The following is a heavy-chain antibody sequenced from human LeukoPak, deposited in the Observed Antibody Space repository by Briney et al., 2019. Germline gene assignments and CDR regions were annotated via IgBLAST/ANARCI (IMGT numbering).Heavy chain of an antibody. CDR2: INHSGST. J-gene: IGHJ6*03. CDR1: GGSFSGYY. Sequence: KPSETLSLTCAVYGGSFSGYYWSWIRQPPGKGLEWIGEINHSGSTNYNPSLKSRVTISVDTSKNQFSLKLSSVTAADTAVYYCARGVAARPDYYYYYYMDVWGKGTTVTVS. V-gene: IGHV4-34*01. D-gene: IGHD6-6*01. CDR3: ARGVAARPDYYYYYYMDV.